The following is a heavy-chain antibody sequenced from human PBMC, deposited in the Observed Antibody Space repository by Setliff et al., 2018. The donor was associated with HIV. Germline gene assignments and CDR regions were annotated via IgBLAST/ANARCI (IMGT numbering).Heavy chain of an antibody. CDR3: ARDGLLVAGIRFDY. CDR1: GGTFSSYA. Sequence: SVKVSCKASGGTFSSYAINWVRQAPGQGLEWMGGIIPMFGTAHYAQKFQGRVTITADGSTRTAYMELSSLRSEDTAVYYCARDGLLVAGIRFDYWGQGTLVTVSS. J-gene: IGHJ4*02. V-gene: IGHV1-69*13. D-gene: IGHD6-19*01. CDR2: IIPMFGTA.